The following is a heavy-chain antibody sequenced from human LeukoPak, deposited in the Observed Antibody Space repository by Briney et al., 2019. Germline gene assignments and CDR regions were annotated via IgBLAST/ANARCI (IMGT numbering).Heavy chain of an antibody. V-gene: IGHV3-7*01. CDR3: ARVARELGNAFDI. Sequence: GGSLRLSCAASGFTFSSYWMSWVRQAPGKGLEWVANIKQDGSEKYYVDSVKGRFTISRDNAKNSLYLQMNSLRAEDTAVYYCARVARELGNAFDIWGQGTMVTVSS. CDR1: GFTFSSYW. CDR2: IKQDGSEK. D-gene: IGHD1-26*01. J-gene: IGHJ3*02.